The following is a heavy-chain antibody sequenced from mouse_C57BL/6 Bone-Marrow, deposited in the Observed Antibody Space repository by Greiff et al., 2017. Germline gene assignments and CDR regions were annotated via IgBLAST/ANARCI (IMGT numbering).Heavy chain of an antibody. CDR1: GYTFTSYW. CDR2: IHPNSGST. CDR3: AREDSSGYLFAD. V-gene: IGHV1-64*01. Sequence: VQLQQPGAELVKPGASVKLSCKASGYTFTSYWMHWVKQRPGQGLEWIGMIHPNSGSTNYNEKFKSKATLTVDKSSSTAYMQLSSLTSEDSAVYYCAREDSSGYLFADGGQGTLVTVSA. J-gene: IGHJ3*01. D-gene: IGHD3-2*02.